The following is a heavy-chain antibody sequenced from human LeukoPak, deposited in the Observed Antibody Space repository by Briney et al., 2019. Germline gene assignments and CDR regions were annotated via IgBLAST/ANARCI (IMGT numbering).Heavy chain of an antibody. Sequence: GRSLRLSCVASGFTFNIYGMHWVRQGPGKGLEWVAVISHEGSNQYYADSVKGRFTISRDNSKNTVFLQMNSLRAEDTAVYFCAKELSSGLPENWGQGTLVTVSS. V-gene: IGHV3-30*18. J-gene: IGHJ4*02. CDR2: ISHEGSNQ. D-gene: IGHD6-19*01. CDR3: AKELSSGLPEN. CDR1: GFTFNIYG.